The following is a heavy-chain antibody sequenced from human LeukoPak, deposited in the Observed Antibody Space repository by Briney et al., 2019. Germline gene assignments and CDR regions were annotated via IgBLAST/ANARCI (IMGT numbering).Heavy chain of an antibody. CDR1: GFTVSSNY. Sequence: GRSLRLSCAASGFTVSSNYMSWVRQAPGKGLEWVSVIYGGGSTKYADSVKGRFTTSRDNSKNTLYLQMNSLRAEDTAVYYCARGSGYSGYGFDYWGQGTLVTVSS. D-gene: IGHD5-12*01. J-gene: IGHJ4*02. CDR3: ARGSGYSGYGFDY. CDR2: IYGGGST. V-gene: IGHV3-53*01.